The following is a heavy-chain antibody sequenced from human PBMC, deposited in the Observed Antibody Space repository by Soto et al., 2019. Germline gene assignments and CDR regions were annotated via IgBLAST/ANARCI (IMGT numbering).Heavy chain of an antibody. J-gene: IGHJ4*02. CDR2: IRYDGNNK. CDR1: GFNFSSYA. Sequence: QVQLVESGGGVVQSGRSLRLSCAASGFNFSSYAMHWVRQAPGKGLEWVAVIRYDGNNKYYADPVKGRFTISRDNSKNTLFLQMNSLRAEDTAVYYCARDMGMTTVNHDYWGQGTLVTVSS. V-gene: IGHV3-30-3*01. CDR3: ARDMGMTTVNHDY. D-gene: IGHD4-17*01.